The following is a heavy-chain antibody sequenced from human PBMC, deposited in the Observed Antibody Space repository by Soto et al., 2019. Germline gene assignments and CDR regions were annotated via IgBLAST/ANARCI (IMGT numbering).Heavy chain of an antibody. CDR1: GYTFTSYG. CDR2: ISAYNGNT. CDR3: ARDSSDIVVVVAATIDY. D-gene: IGHD2-15*01. J-gene: IGHJ4*02. V-gene: IGHV1-18*01. Sequence: ASVKVSCKASGYTFTSYGISWVRQAPGQGLEWTGWISAYNGNTNYAQKLQGRVIMTTDTSTSTAYMELRSLRSDDTAVYYCARDSSDIVVVVAATIDYWGQGTLVTVSS.